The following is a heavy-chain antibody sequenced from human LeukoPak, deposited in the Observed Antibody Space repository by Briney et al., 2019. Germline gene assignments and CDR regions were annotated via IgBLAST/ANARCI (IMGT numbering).Heavy chain of an antibody. Sequence: GGSLTLSCAASGFTFSSYSMNWVCQAPGKGLEWVSSISSSSSYIYYADSVKGRFTISRDNAKNSLYLQMNSLRAEDAAVYYCARGAAGTFDYWGQGTLVTVSS. J-gene: IGHJ4*02. D-gene: IGHD6-13*01. CDR1: GFTFSSYS. CDR2: ISSSSSYI. V-gene: IGHV3-21*01. CDR3: ARGAAGTFDY.